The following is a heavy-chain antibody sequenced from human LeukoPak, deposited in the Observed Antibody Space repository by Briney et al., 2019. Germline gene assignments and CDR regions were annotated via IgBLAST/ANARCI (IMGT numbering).Heavy chain of an antibody. CDR3: ARCALGVWADNYYMDV. CDR1: GSLSGYA. D-gene: IGHD3-16*01. V-gene: IGHV3-21*01. CDR2: ISSSGSYI. J-gene: IGHJ6*03. Sequence: GGSLRLSCDASGSLSGYAMSWVRQAPGKGLEWVLSISSSGSYIYYADSVKGRFTISRDNARNSVFLQMNSLRAEDTAIYYCARCALGVWADNYYMDVWGNGTTVTVSS.